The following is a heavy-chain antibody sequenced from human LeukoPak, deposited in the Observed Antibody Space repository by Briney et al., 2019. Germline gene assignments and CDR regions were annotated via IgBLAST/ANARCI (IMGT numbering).Heavy chain of an antibody. CDR1: GFTFSSYS. CDR2: IRQGGSDQ. CDR3: ARETQQRQLSNPFEI. J-gene: IGHJ3*02. V-gene: IGHV3-30*04. D-gene: IGHD6-13*01. Sequence: GGSLRLSCAASGFTFSSYSMHWVRQAPGKGLEWVGGIRQGGSDQYYADSVKGQFTISRDNSKNTLYLQMNSLRADDTALYYCARETQQRQLSNPFEIWGQGTMVTVSS.